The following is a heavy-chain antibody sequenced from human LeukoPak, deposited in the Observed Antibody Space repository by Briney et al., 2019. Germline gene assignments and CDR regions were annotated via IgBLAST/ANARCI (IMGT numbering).Heavy chain of an antibody. V-gene: IGHV3-21*01. CDR3: ARDSEGYCSGGGCYYGMDV. J-gene: IGHJ6*01. CDR1: GFTFDDYG. Sequence: GGSLRLSCAASGFTFDDYGMSWVRQAPGKGLEWVSYISSSSSYIYYADSVKGRFTISRDNAENSLYLQMNSLRAEDTAVYYCARDSEGYCSGGGCYYGMDVWGQGTTVTVSS. D-gene: IGHD2-15*01. CDR2: ISSSSSYI.